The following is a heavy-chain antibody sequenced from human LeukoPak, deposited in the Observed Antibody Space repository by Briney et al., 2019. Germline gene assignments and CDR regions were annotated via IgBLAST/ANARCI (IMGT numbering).Heavy chain of an antibody. CDR1: GGSISSSSDY. CDR2: IYYSGST. D-gene: IGHD3-10*01. V-gene: IGHV4-61*05. J-gene: IGHJ4*02. CDR3: ARAGSGTYYKGFDY. Sequence: PSETLSLTCTVSGGSISSSSDYWGWIRQPPGKGLEWIGYIYYSGSTNYNPSLKSRVTISVDTSKNQFSLKLSSVTAADTAVYYCARAGSGTYYKGFDYWGQGTLVTVSS.